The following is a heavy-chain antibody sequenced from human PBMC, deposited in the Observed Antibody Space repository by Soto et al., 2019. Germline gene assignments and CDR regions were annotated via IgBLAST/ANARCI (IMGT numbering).Heavy chain of an antibody. CDR3: ARENYDSSPYYPNWFDP. D-gene: IGHD3-22*01. CDR2: IYYSGST. CDR1: GGSISSYY. V-gene: IGHV4-59*01. Sequence: SETLSLTCTVSGGSISSYYWSWIRQPPGKGLEWIGYIYYSGSTNYNPSLKSRVTISVDTSKNHFSLKLSSVTAADTAVYYCARENYDSSPYYPNWFDPWGQGTLVSVS. J-gene: IGHJ5*02.